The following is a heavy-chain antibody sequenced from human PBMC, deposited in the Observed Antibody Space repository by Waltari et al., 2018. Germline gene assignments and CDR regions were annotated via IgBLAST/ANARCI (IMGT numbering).Heavy chain of an antibody. CDR1: GYTFTSYA. V-gene: IGHV1-3*01. J-gene: IGHJ6*02. CDR3: ARADMGTAMVWGDYYYYGMDV. Sequence: QVQLVQSGAEVKKPGASVKVSCKASGYTFTSYAMHWVRQPPGHRLDWMGWINAGNGNTKYSQKFQGRVTITRDTSASTAYMELSSLRSEDTAVYYCARADMGTAMVWGDYYYYGMDVWGQGTTVTVSS. CDR2: INAGNGNT. D-gene: IGHD5-18*01.